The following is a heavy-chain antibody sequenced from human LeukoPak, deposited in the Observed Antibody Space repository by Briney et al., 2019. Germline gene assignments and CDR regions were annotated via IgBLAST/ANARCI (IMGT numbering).Heavy chain of an antibody. Sequence: GRSLRLSCAASGFTFSNYGMHWVRLAPGKGLEWVAAIQHDGSIKYYADSVKGRFTISRDDSKNTLYLQMNSLRAEDAAVYYCARDSCSSVTCYDYWGQGTLVTVS. J-gene: IGHJ4*02. CDR3: ARDSCSSVTCYDY. CDR2: IQHDGSIK. D-gene: IGHD2-2*01. CDR1: GFTFSNYG. V-gene: IGHV3-33*01.